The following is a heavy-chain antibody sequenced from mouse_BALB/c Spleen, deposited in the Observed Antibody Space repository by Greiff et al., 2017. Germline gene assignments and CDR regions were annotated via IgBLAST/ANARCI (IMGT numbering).Heavy chain of an antibody. CDR1: GFSLTSYG. CDR2: IWAGGST. J-gene: IGHJ4*01. CDR3: ARDYDYDGTHYAMDY. D-gene: IGHD2-4*01. V-gene: IGHV2-9*02. Sequence: QVQLKQSGPGLVAPSQSLSITCTVSGFSLTSYGVHWVRQPPGKGLEWLGVIWAGGSTNYNSALMSRLSISKDNSKSQVFLKMNSLQTDDTAMYYCARDYDYDGTHYAMDYWGQGTSVTVSS.